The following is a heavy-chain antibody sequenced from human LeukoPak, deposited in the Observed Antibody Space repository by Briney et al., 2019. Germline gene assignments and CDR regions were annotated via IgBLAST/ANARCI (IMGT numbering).Heavy chain of an antibody. V-gene: IGHV1-46*01. CDR1: GYTFTAYY. Sequence: ASVKVSCKASGYTFTAYYMHWVRQAPGQGLEWMGIIDPSGGGTSYAQRFQGRVTLTRDTSTSIVYMELSSLTSEDTAVYYCASLGSGSSPIIDFDYWGQGTLVTVCS. D-gene: IGHD3-10*01. J-gene: IGHJ4*02. CDR3: ASLGSGSSPIIDFDY. CDR2: IDPSGGGT.